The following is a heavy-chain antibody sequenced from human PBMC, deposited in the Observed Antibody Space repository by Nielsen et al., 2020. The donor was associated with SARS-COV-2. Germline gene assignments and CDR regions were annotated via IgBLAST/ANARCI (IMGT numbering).Heavy chain of an antibody. D-gene: IGHD2-15*01. CDR2: IYYSGST. CDR1: GGSISSGGYY. V-gene: IGHV4-31*01. CDR3: ASLLGCSGGSCYSGAFDI. Sequence: SETLSLTCTVSGGSISSGGYYWNWIRQHPGKGLEWIGNIYYSGSTFYNPSVKSHFSMSLDTSKNQFSLNVTSVTAADTAVYYCASLLGCSGGSCYSGAFDIWGQGTMVTVSS. J-gene: IGHJ3*02.